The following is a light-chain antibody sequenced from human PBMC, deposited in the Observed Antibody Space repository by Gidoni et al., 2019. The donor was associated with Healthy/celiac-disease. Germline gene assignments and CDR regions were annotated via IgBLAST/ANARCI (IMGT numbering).Light chain of an antibody. CDR2: YDS. CDR1: NIGSKS. CDR3: QVWDSSSDHYV. V-gene: IGLV3-21*04. J-gene: IGLJ1*01. Sequence: SYVLPQPPSVSVAPGKTARITCGGNNIGSKSVHWYQQKPGQAPVVVIYYDSDRPSGIPERFSGSNSGNTATLTISRVEAGDEADYYCQVWDSSSDHYVFGTGTKVTVL.